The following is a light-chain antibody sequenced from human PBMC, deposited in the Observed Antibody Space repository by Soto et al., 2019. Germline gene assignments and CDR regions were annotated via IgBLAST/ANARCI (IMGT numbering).Light chain of an antibody. CDR2: STS. CDR1: QSVSSN. CDR3: QQYDNKPPIT. J-gene: IGKJ5*01. V-gene: IGKV3-15*01. Sequence: EIVMTQSPAILSVSPGERATLSCRASQSVSSNLAWYQQKPGQAPRLLIYSTSPRATGIPDRFSGSGSGTEFTLTISSLQSEDFAVYHCQQYDNKPPITFAQGTRLEIK.